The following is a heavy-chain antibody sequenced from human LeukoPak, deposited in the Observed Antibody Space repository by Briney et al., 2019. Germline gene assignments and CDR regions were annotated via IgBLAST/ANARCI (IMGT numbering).Heavy chain of an antibody. CDR3: ASLAVAGLSEGY. CDR1: GGSISSSSYY. J-gene: IGHJ4*02. Sequence: SETLSLTCTVSGGSISSSSYYWGWIRQPPGKGLEWIGSIYYSGSTYYNPSLKSRVTISVDTSKNQFSLKLSSVTAADTAVYYCASLAVAGLSEGYWGQGTLVIVSS. V-gene: IGHV4-39*01. CDR2: IYYSGST. D-gene: IGHD6-19*01.